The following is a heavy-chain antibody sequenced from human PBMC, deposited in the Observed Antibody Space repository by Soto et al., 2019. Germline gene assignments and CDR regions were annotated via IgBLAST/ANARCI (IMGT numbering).Heavy chain of an antibody. CDR1: GASIGSAGYH. CDR2: IYNTGSA. V-gene: IGHV4-31*03. D-gene: IGHD4-17*01. CDR3: ARARPYDYELI. Sequence: QVQLQESGPGLVNPSHTLSLTCSVTGASIGSAGYHWTWIRQHSGKGLEWIGHIYNTGSAHYNSSLKSRVTISVDTSRDQFSLPLTSVTVADTAVFYCARARPYDYELIWGPGTLVTVSS. J-gene: IGHJ4*02.